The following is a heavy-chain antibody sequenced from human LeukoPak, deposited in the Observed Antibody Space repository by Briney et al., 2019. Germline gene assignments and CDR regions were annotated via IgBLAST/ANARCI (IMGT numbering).Heavy chain of an antibody. Sequence: PSQTLSLTCTVSGGSLSSGGYYWSWIRQHPGKGLEWIGYIYYSGSTYYNPSLKSRVTISVDTSKNQFSLKLSSVTAADTAVYYCARDRLFWSGYQQYYYYGMDVWGQGTTVTVSS. CDR2: IYYSGST. J-gene: IGHJ6*02. D-gene: IGHD3-3*01. V-gene: IGHV4-31*03. CDR3: ARDRLFWSGYQQYYYYGMDV. CDR1: GGSLSSGGYY.